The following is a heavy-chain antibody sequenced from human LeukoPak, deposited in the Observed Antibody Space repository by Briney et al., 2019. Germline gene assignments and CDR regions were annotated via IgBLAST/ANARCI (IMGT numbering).Heavy chain of an antibody. CDR2: IIPIFGTA. CDR3: ARGKIAARISFDY. V-gene: IGHV1-69*05. Sequence: GASVKVSYKASGGTFSSYAISWVRQAPGQGLEWMGGIIPIFGTANYAQKFQGRVTITTDESTSTAYMELSSLRSEDTAVYYCARGKIAARISFDYWGQGTLVTVSS. CDR1: GGTFSSYA. J-gene: IGHJ4*02. D-gene: IGHD6-6*01.